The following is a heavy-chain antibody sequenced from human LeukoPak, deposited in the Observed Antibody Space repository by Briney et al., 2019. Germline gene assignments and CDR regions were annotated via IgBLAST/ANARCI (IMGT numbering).Heavy chain of an antibody. J-gene: IGHJ4*02. CDR2: ISAYNGNT. D-gene: IGHD6-19*01. Sequence: ASVKVSCKASGYTFTSYGISWVRQAPGQGLEWMGWISAYNGNTNYAQKLQGRVTMTTDTSTSTAYMELRSLRSDDTAVYYRARTYPVWSSGWSDFDYWGQGTLVTVSS. V-gene: IGHV1-18*01. CDR3: ARTYPVWSSGWSDFDY. CDR1: GYTFTSYG.